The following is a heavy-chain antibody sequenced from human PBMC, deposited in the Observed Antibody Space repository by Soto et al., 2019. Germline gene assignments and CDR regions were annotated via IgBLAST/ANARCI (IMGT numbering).Heavy chain of an antibody. V-gene: IGHV4-34*01. J-gene: IGHJ6*02. Sequence: SETLPLTCAVYGGSFSGYYWSWIRQPPGKGLEWIGEINHSGSTNYNPSLKSRVTISVDTSKNQFSLKLSSVTAADTAVYYCARGWYYGSGSYYNPYYYYYGMDVWGQGTTVTVSS. CDR2: INHSGST. CDR1: GGSFSGYY. D-gene: IGHD3-10*01. CDR3: ARGWYYGSGSYYNPYYYYYGMDV.